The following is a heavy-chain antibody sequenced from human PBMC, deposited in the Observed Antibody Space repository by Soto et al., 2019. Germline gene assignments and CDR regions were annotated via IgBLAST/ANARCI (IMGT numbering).Heavy chain of an antibody. CDR1: GYSFSNYW. CDR2: ISPGDSDT. CDR3: ARRNTWGRDFDF. D-gene: IGHD3-16*01. Sequence: HGESLKISCKASGYSFSNYWIGWVRQMPGKGLEWMTLISPGDSDTRYNPSFQGQVTISADKSITTAYLQWSSLKASDTAIYYCARRNTWGRDFDFWGQGTLVTVSS. V-gene: IGHV5-51*01. J-gene: IGHJ4*02.